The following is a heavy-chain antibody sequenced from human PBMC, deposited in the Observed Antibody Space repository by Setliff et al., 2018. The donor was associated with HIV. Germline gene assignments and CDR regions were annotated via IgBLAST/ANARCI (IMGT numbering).Heavy chain of an antibody. CDR1: GVSISNYY. D-gene: IGHD3-22*01. Sequence: SETLSLTCTVSGVSISNYYWSWIRQPAGKGLEWIGRIYTSGNTDYNPSLKSRVTISVDPSKNQFSLKMNSVTAADTAVYYCARASYSYDSTGYLYWGQGTLVTVSS. CDR2: IYTSGNT. J-gene: IGHJ4*02. V-gene: IGHV4-4*07. CDR3: ARASYSYDSTGYLY.